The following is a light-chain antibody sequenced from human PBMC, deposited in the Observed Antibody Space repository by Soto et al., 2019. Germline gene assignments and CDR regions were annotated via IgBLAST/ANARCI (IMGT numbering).Light chain of an antibody. V-gene: IGLV1-40*01. CDR1: NSNIGAGYD. Sequence: QSVLTQPPSVSGAPGQRVTISCTGSNSNIGAGYDVHWYQQLAGTLIYGNSNRPSGVPDRFSGSKSGTSASLAITGLQAEDEADYYCQSYDSSLSGSVFGTGTKVTVL. CDR2: GNS. J-gene: IGLJ1*01. CDR3: QSYDSSLSGSV.